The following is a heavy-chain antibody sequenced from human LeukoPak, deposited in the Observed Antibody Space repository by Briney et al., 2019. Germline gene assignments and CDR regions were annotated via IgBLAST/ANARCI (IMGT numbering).Heavy chain of an antibody. CDR3: ARDYGMDV. J-gene: IGHJ6*02. V-gene: IGHV3-74*01. Sequence: GGALRLSCAASGFTFSSYWMYWVRQAPRKGLVWVSRIRSDGSSADYAGSVKGRFTISRNNAKNTLYLQMNSLRAEDTAVYYCARDYGMDVWGQGTTVT. CDR1: GFTFSSYW. CDR2: IRSDGSSA.